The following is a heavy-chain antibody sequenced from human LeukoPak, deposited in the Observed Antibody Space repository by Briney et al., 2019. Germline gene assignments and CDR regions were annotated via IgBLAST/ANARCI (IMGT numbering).Heavy chain of an antibody. CDR2: INPSGSST. Sequence: GASVKVSCKASGYTFTSYYMHWVRQAPGQGLEWMGIINPSGSSTSYTQKFQGRVTMTRDMSTSTVYMELSNLKSEDTAVYYCASSDLTWGRIDYWGQGTLVTVSS. J-gene: IGHJ4*02. CDR1: GYTFTSYY. V-gene: IGHV1-46*01. CDR3: ASSDLTWGRIDY. D-gene: IGHD7-27*01.